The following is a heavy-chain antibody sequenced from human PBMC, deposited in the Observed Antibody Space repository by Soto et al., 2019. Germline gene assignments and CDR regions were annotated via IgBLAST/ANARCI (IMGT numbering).Heavy chain of an antibody. J-gene: IGHJ6*02. V-gene: IGHV2-26*01. CDR2: IFSNDEK. D-gene: IGHD5-12*01. CDR1: GFSLSNARMG. Sequence: QVTLKESGPVLVKPTETLTLTCTVSGFSLSNARMGVSWIRQPPGKALEWLAHIFSNDEKSYSTSLKSRLTISKDTSKSQVVLTMTNMDPVDTATYYCARGMATWGFYYYGMDVWGQGTTVTVSS. CDR3: ARGMATWGFYYYGMDV.